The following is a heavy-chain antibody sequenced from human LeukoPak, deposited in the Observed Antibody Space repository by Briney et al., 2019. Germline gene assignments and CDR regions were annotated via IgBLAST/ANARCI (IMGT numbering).Heavy chain of an antibody. CDR2: ISGSGGST. D-gene: IGHD3-22*01. CDR1: GLTFSSYA. V-gene: IGHV3-23*01. Sequence: GRSLRLSCAASGLTFSSYAMSWVRQAPGKGLEWVSAISGSGGSTYYADSVKGRFTISRDNSKNTLYLQMNSLRAEDTAVYYCAKATYYYDSSGYYSPYYFDYWGQGTLVTVSS. J-gene: IGHJ4*02. CDR3: AKATYYYDSSGYYSPYYFDY.